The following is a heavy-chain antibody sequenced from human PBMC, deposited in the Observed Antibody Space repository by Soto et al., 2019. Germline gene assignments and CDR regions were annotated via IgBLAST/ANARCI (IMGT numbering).Heavy chain of an antibody. J-gene: IGHJ3*02. D-gene: IGHD2-15*01. CDR3: AALQGVVALNAFDI. V-gene: IGHV1-58*01. CDR1: GFTFTSSA. CDR2: IVVGSGNT. Sequence: SVKVSCKASGFTFTSSAVQWVRQARGQRLEWIGWIVVGSGNTNYAQKFQERVTITRDMSTSTAYMELSSLRSEDTAVYYCAALQGVVALNAFDIWGQVTMLTVAS.